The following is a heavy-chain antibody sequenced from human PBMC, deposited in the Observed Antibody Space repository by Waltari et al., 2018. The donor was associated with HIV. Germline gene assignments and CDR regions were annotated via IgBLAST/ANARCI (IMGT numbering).Heavy chain of an antibody. V-gene: IGHV3-7*01. CDR3: ATSRTFDY. CDR1: EFTFSSNW. D-gene: IGHD2-2*01. Sequence: EVQLVESGGGLVQPGGSLRLSCAASEFTFSSNWMSWVRQAPGKGLEGVANIKQDGGEKYYVDSVKGRFAISRDNAQNSLYLQMNNLRAEDTAVYFCATSRTFDYWGQGTLVTVSS. J-gene: IGHJ4*02. CDR2: IKQDGGEK.